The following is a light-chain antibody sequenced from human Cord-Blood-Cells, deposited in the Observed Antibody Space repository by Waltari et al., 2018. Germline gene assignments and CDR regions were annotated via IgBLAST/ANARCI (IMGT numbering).Light chain of an antibody. CDR2: DVS. J-gene: IGLJ2*01. CDR3: CSYAGSYTFVV. V-gene: IGLV2-11*01. Sequence: QSALPQPRSVSGSPGQSVTISCTGTSSDVGGYTYVSWYQQHPGKAPKLMIYDVSKRPSGVPDRFSGSKSGNTASLTISGLQAEDEADYYCCSYAGSYTFVVFGGGTKLTVL. CDR1: SSDVGGYTY.